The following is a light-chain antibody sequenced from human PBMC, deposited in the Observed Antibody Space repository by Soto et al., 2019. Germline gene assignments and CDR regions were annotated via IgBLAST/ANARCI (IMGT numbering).Light chain of an antibody. CDR2: EVS. V-gene: IGLV2-8*01. CDR3: SSYAGSHNVV. CDR1: SSDVGGYNY. J-gene: IGLJ2*01. Sequence: QSVLTQPPAASGSPGQSVTISCTGTSSDVGGYNYVSWYQQHPGKAPKLMIYEVSKRPSGVPDRFSGSKSGNTTSLTVSGLQAEDEAEYYCSSYAGSHNVVFGGGTKLTVL.